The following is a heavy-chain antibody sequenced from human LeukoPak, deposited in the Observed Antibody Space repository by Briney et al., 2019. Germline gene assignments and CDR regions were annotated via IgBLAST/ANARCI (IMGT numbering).Heavy chain of an antibody. D-gene: IGHD6-19*01. CDR3: ARGGIAVAGTDY. CDR2: IYHSGST. V-gene: IGHV4-34*01. Sequence: SETLSLTCAVYGGSFSGYYWSWIRQPPGQGLEWIGEIYHSGSTNYNPSLKSRVTISVDTSKNQFSLKLSSVTAADTAVYYCARGGIAVAGTDYWGQGTLVTVSS. J-gene: IGHJ4*02. CDR1: GGSFSGYY.